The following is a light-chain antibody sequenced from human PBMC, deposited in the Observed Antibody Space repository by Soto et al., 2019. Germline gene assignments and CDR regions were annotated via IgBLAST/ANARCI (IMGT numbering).Light chain of an antibody. CDR1: SSDVGGYNY. J-gene: IGLJ2*01. CDR3: CSYATPRL. CDR2: EVS. Sequence: QSALTQPASVSGSPGQSITISCTGTSSDVGGYNYVSWFQQHPGKAPKLKIYEVSNRPSGVSNRFSGSKSGNTASLTISGLQAEDEADYYCCSYATPRLFGGGTKLTVL. V-gene: IGLV2-14*03.